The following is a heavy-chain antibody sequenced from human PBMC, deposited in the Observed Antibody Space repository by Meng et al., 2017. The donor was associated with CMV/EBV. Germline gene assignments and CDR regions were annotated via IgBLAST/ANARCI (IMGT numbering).Heavy chain of an antibody. V-gene: IGHV3-66*02. J-gene: IGHJ6*02. CDR1: GFTVSSNY. CDR2: IYSGGST. Sequence: GRPLKISCAASGFTVSSNYMSWVRQAPGKGLEWVSVIYSGGSTYYADSVKGRFTISRDNSKNTLYLQMNSLRAEDTAVYYCARIDVDTAMVPYYYGMDVWGQGTTVTVSS. D-gene: IGHD5-18*01. CDR3: ARIDVDTAMVPYYYGMDV.